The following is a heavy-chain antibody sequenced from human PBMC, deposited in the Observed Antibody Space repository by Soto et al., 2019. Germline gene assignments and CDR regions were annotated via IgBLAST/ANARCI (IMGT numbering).Heavy chain of an antibody. CDR2: IHYSGST. CDR3: ARGVGFGYYYYHMDL. CDR1: GGSISSGNYY. J-gene: IGHJ6*02. Sequence: TLSLTCTVSGGSISSGNYYWSWIRQPPGKGLEWIGYIHYSGSTYYNPSLKSRVTISVDTSKNQFSLKLTSVTAADTAVYYCARGVGFGYYYYHMDLWGQGTTVTVSS. D-gene: IGHD3-10*01. V-gene: IGHV4-30-4*01.